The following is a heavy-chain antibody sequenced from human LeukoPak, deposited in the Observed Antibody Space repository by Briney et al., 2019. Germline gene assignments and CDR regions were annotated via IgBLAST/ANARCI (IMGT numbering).Heavy chain of an antibody. CDR3: ARDYGDYGDY. J-gene: IGHJ4*02. Sequence: PGGSLRLSCAASGFTFSSYEMNWVRQAPGKGLEWVSYISSSGSTIYYADSVKGRFTISRDNAKNSLYLQMGSLRAEDTAVYYCARDYGDYGDYWGQGTLVTVSS. V-gene: IGHV3-48*03. CDR2: ISSSGSTI. CDR1: GFTFSSYE. D-gene: IGHD4-17*01.